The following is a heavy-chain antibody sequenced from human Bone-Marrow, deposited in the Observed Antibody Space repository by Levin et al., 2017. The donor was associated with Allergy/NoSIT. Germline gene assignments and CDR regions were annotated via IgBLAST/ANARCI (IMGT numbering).Heavy chain of an antibody. Sequence: QAGGSLRLSCAASRFSFNIYGMHWVRQAPGKGLEWVSFISYDGSQKYYADSVKGRFTISRDNSQTTLYLQMDSLRTDDSAVYYCAKSGFDSYFYMDVWGRGTTVTVSS. CDR1: RFSFNIYG. V-gene: IGHV3-30*18. D-gene: IGHD5-12*01. CDR3: AKSGFDSYFYMDV. CDR2: ISYDGSQK. J-gene: IGHJ6*03.